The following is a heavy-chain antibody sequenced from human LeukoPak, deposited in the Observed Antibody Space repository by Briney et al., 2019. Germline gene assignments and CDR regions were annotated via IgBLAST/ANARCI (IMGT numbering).Heavy chain of an antibody. CDR1: GFTFSDGW. CDR3: AKDLSNYYDSSGYDY. V-gene: IGHV3-23*01. D-gene: IGHD3-22*01. J-gene: IGHJ4*02. CDR2: ISGSGGST. Sequence: GGSLRLSCAASGFTFSDGWMNWVRQAPGKGLEWVSAISGSGGSTYYADSVKGRFTISRDNSKNTLYLQMNSLRAEDTAVYYCAKDLSNYYDSSGYDYWGQGTLVTVSS.